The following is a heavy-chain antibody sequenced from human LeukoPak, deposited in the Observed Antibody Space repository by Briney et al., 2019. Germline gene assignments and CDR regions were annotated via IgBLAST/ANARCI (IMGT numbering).Heavy chain of an antibody. D-gene: IGHD3-22*01. Sequence: GGSLRLSCAASGFTFSSYWMSWVRQAPGKGLEWVANIKQDGSEKYYVDSVKGRFTISRDNAKNSLYLQMNSPRAEDTAVYYCNTPGGSGYYPFDYWGQGTLVTVSS. CDR2: IKQDGSEK. J-gene: IGHJ4*02. CDR1: GFTFSSYW. V-gene: IGHV3-7*01. CDR3: NTPGGSGYYPFDY.